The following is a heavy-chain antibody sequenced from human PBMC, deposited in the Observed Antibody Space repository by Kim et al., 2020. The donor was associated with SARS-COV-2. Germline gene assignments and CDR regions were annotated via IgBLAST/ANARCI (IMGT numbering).Heavy chain of an antibody. CDR3: AKGFGLVRAYGMDV. CDR1: GFTFSSYA. D-gene: IGHD3-10*01. Sequence: GGSLRLSCAASGFTFSSYAMSWVRQAPGKGLEWVSTISGSGGSTYYAESVKGRFTISRDNSKNTLYLQMNSLRAEDTAVYYCAKGFGLVRAYGMDVLGRGTTVTVSS. V-gene: IGHV3-23*01. J-gene: IGHJ6*02. CDR2: ISGSGGST.